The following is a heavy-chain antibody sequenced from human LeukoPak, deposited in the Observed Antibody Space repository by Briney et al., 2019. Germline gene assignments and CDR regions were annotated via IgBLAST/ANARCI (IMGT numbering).Heavy chain of an antibody. V-gene: IGHV3-21*01. Sequence: GGSLRLSCAAFGFTFSSYSMNWVRQAPGKGLEWVSSISSSGNFIYYPDSMKGRFTISRDNAKNSLFLQMNSLGAEDTAIYYCARTSSVTPTPTFDSWGQGTLVTVSP. CDR3: ARTSSVTPTPTFDS. CDR1: GFTFSSYS. CDR2: ISSSGNFI. J-gene: IGHJ4*02. D-gene: IGHD4-17*01.